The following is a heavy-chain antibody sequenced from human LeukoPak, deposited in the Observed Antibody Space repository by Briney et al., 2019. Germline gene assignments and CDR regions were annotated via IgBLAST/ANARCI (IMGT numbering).Heavy chain of an antibody. V-gene: IGHV4-4*08. Sequence: SETLSLTCAVSGGSVNSHYWGWMRRPPGKGLQWIGNIYSTGESKYNPSLKSRVSISLDTSKSHLSLNLTSVLAADTAIYYCVRRDTGWNYFDYWGQGILVTVSS. J-gene: IGHJ4*02. CDR1: GGSVNSHY. CDR2: IYSTGES. CDR3: VRRDTGWNYFDY. D-gene: IGHD1-1*01.